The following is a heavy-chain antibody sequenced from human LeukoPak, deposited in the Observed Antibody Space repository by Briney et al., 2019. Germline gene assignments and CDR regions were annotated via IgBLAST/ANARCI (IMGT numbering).Heavy chain of an antibody. CDR2: IHYSGST. Sequence: SETLSLTCTVSGDSISNNSYYWGWLRQPPGKGLEWIGSIHYSGSTYYNPSLKSRVTISVDTSKNQFFLKLSSVTAADTAVYYCARLVVASAPWFDSWGQGTLVTVSS. V-gene: IGHV4-39*01. CDR1: GDSISNNSYY. J-gene: IGHJ5*01. CDR3: ARLVVASAPWFDS. D-gene: IGHD2-21*01.